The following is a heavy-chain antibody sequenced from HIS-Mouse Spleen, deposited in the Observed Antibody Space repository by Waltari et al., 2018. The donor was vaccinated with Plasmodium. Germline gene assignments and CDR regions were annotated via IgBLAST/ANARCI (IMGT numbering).Heavy chain of an antibody. J-gene: IGHJ2*01. D-gene: IGHD3-3*01. CDR2: INHSGST. V-gene: IGHV4-34*01. CDR1: GGSFSGYY. Sequence: QVQLQQWGAGLLKPSETLSLTCAVYGGSFSGYYWSWIRQPPGKGLEWNGEINHSGSTNDNPALKSRVTRSVDTSKNQFSLKLSSVTAADTAVYYCARVTSSGVYWYFDLWGRGTLVTVSS. CDR3: ARVTSSGVYWYFDL.